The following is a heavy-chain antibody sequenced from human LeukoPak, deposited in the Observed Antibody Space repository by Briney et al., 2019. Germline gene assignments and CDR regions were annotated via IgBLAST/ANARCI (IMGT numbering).Heavy chain of an antibody. CDR1: GFTFSSSA. CDR3: AKCSSGSYWAGGDY. D-gene: IGHD1-26*01. J-gene: IGHJ4*02. Sequence: TGGSLRLSCAASGFTFSSSAMSWVRQAPGKGLEWVAAISDTGRLSYCADSVNGRFTISRDNSKNTLSLQMNSLRAEDTAVYNCAKCSSGSYWAGGDYWGQGTLVTVSS. V-gene: IGHV3-23*01. CDR2: ISDTGRLS.